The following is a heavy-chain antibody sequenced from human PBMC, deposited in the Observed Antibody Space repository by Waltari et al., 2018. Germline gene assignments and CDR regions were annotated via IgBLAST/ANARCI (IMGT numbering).Heavy chain of an antibody. J-gene: IGHJ3*02. D-gene: IGHD1-26*01. CDR2: IIPIFGTA. V-gene: IGHV1-69*08. CDR3: ARVDGREGAFDI. CDR1: GATFSSYA. Sequence: QVQLVQSGAEVTKPGSSVTVSCKASGATFSSYAISWVRRAAGQGLEWMGRIIPIFGTANYAQKFQGRVTITADKSTSTAYMELSSLRSEDTAVYYCARVDGREGAFDIWGQGTMVTVSS.